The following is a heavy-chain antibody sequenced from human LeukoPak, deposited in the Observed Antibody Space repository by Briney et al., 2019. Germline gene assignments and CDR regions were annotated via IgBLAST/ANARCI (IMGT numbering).Heavy chain of an antibody. V-gene: IGHV4-39*01. CDR3: ARLVDSAVSFDY. Sequence: SETLSLTCTVSGGSISSSSYYWGWIRQPPGKGLEWIRTICYSGSTYYNPSLNRRVTLSVDTSKNQFSLKLSSVTAADTPVYYCARLVDSAVSFDYWAREPWSPSP. D-gene: IGHD5-18*01. J-gene: IGHJ4*02. CDR2: ICYSGST. CDR1: GGSISSSSYY.